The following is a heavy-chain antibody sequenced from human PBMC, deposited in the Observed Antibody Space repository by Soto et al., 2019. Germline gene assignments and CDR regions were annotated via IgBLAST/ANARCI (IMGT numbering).Heavy chain of an antibody. Sequence: QVQLVQSGAEVKKPGASVKVSCKASGYTFTSYYMHWVRQAPGQGLEWRGIINPSGGSTSYAQKFQVRVTMTRDTSTSTVYMELSSLRSEDTAVYYCAREVGIVVVVAATPGTDFDYWGQGTLVTVSS. J-gene: IGHJ4*02. CDR3: AREVGIVVVVAATPGTDFDY. V-gene: IGHV1-46*01. CDR1: GYTFTSYY. D-gene: IGHD2-15*01. CDR2: INPSGGST.